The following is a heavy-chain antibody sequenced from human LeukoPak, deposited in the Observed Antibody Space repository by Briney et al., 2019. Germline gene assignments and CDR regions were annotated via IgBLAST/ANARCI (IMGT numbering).Heavy chain of an antibody. CDR3: ARGGDYGDYFVY. CDR1: GWSLSRGGYY. D-gene: IGHD4-17*01. V-gene: IGHV4-31*03. CDR2: IYHSGSA. Sequence: SETLSLTCSVFGWSLSRGGYYWNWVRQQPGQGLEWLGYIYHSGSARYNPSFKSRLNMSVDMSRNQFSLNLSSVTAADTAVYFCARGGDYGDYFVYWGQGTLVSVSS. J-gene: IGHJ4*02.